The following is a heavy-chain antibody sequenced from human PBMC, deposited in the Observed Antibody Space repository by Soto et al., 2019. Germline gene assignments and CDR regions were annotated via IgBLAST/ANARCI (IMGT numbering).Heavy chain of an antibody. CDR3: AAVTGGVTLDY. CDR2: INPNTGGT. D-gene: IGHD6-19*01. V-gene: IGHV1-2*02. J-gene: IGHJ4*02. CDR1: GYTFTGHY. Sequence: ASLKVSCKASGYTFTGHYMHWVRQAPGQGLEWMGWINPNTGGTSYAQKFQGRVTMARDTSISTAYMELSRLRSDDTAVYYCAAVTGGVTLDYWGQGTLVTVSS.